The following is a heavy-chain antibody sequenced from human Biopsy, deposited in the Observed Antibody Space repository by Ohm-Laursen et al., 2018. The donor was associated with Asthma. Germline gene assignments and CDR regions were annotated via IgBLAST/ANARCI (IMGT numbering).Heavy chain of an antibody. CDR3: ARTTYGDDGFDP. D-gene: IGHD4-17*01. CDR1: GGSINIGDYY. Sequence: TLSLTCIVSGGSINIGDYYWSWIRQHPVKGLEWIGYIYYSGSTYYNPSLKSRVSISLDTPKNQFSLSLTSVTAADTAVYYCARTTYGDDGFDPWGQGTLVTVSS. CDR2: IYYSGST. V-gene: IGHV4-31*03. J-gene: IGHJ5*02.